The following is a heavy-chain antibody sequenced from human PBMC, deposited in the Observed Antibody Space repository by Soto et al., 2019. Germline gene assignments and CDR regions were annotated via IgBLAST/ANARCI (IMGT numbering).Heavy chain of an antibody. CDR1: GGSISSSSYY. J-gene: IGHJ3*02. V-gene: IGHV4-39*01. Sequence: QLQLQESGPGLVKPSETLSLTCTVSGGSISSSSYYWGWIRQPPGKGLEWIGSIYYSGSTYYNPSPKSRVTISVDTSKNQFSLKLSSVTAADTAVYYCGEYYYDSSADAFDIWGQGTMVTVSS. D-gene: IGHD3-22*01. CDR3: GEYYYDSSADAFDI. CDR2: IYYSGST.